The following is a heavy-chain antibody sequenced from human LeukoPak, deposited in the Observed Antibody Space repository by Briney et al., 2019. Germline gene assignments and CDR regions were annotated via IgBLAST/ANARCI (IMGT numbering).Heavy chain of an antibody. CDR3: ARQLSSVPPDS. Sequence: SETLSLTCTVYGGSISSDGYYWSWIRQHPGKGLEWLGYIYYSGSTYYNPSLKSRLIISVDTSKNQFPLRLRSVTAADTAVYYCARQLSSVPPDSWGQGTLVTVSS. CDR1: GGSISSDGYY. J-gene: IGHJ4*02. V-gene: IGHV4-31*03. D-gene: IGHD6-19*01. CDR2: IYYSGST.